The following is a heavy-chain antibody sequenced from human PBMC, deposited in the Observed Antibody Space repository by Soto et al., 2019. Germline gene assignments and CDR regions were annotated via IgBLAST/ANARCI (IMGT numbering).Heavy chain of an antibody. J-gene: IGHJ2*01. CDR3: ATTLPGRGVWDWFFDS. CDR2: IYTGDNT. V-gene: IGHV3-53*01. CDR1: GFTVSSNY. D-gene: IGHD3-16*01. Sequence: EVPLVESGGGLIQPGGSLTLSCAASGFTVSSNYMSWVRQAPGKGLECVSIIYTGDNTHYADSVKGRFTISRDSSKNTLYLQMNSLRAEDAALYYCATTLPGRGVWDWFFDSWGRGTLVTVSS.